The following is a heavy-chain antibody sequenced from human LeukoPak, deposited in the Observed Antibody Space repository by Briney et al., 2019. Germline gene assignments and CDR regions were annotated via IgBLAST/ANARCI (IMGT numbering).Heavy chain of an antibody. V-gene: IGHV4-59*11. J-gene: IGHJ4*02. D-gene: IGHD3-16*01. CDR3: ATIKHGQIFGYFDF. CDR1: GASISSHY. Sequence: SETLSLTCTVSGASISSHYWSWLRQPPGKGLEWIGYVIDSVRTKDNPSPQSRLTLSADTSKNEFSLRLSSVTAADTAVYYCATIKHGQIFGYFDFWGQGIKVTVSS. CDR2: VIDSVRT.